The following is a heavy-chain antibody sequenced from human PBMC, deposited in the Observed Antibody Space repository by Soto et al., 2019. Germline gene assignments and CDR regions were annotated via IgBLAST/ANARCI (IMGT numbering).Heavy chain of an antibody. Sequence: PGGSLRLSCAASGSTFSSYGMHWVRQAPGKGLEYVSAISSNGGSTYYADPVKGRFTISRDNSKNTLYLQMSSLRAEDTAVYYCVKDHVWFGEPQEFDYWGQGTLVTVSS. CDR3: VKDHVWFGEPQEFDY. CDR1: GSTFSSYG. V-gene: IGHV3-64D*06. D-gene: IGHD3-10*01. CDR2: ISSNGGST. J-gene: IGHJ4*02.